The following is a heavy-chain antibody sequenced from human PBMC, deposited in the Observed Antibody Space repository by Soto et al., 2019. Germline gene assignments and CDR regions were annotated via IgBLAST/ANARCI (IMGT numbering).Heavy chain of an antibody. CDR1: AYTFTSYS. V-gene: IGHV1-46*01. J-gene: IGHJ4*02. D-gene: IGHD5-18*01. CDR2: IDPSGGSA. Sequence: QVQLVQSGAEVKKPGASVKVSCRASAYTFTSYSIHWVRQAPGQGLEWMGIIDPSGGSATYGEKFQDRVTMTWDTYTSTVYMELSSLRSEDTAVYYCAREGQNTVMAFYFDYWGQGTLVTVSS. CDR3: AREGQNTVMAFYFDY.